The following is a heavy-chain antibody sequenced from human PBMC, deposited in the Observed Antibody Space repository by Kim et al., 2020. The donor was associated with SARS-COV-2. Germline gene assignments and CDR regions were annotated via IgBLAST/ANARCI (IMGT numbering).Heavy chain of an antibody. CDR3: ARPRGSSWSQGAVWFDP. CDR1: GGSISSSSYY. Sequence: SETLSLTCTVSGGSISSSSYYWGWIRQPPGKGLEWIGSIYYSGSTYYNPSLKSRVTISVDTSKNQFSLKLSSVTAADTAVYYCARPRGSSWSQGAVWFDPWGQGTLVTVSS. V-gene: IGHV4-39*01. J-gene: IGHJ5*02. CDR2: IYYSGST. D-gene: IGHD6-13*01.